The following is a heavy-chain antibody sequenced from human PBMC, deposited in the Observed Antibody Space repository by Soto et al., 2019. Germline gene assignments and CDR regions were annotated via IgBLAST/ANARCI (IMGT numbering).Heavy chain of an antibody. D-gene: IGHD3-22*01. CDR2: IYYSGST. CDR1: GGSISSGDYY. CDR3: ARAMDYYDSSGYRYYYGMDV. V-gene: IGHV4-30-4*01. Sequence: SETLSLTCTVSGGSISSGDYYWSWIRQPPGKGLEWIGYIYYSGSTYYNPSLKSRVTISVDTSKNQFSLKLSSVTAADTAVYYCARAMDYYDSSGYRYYYGMDVWGQGTTVTV. J-gene: IGHJ6*02.